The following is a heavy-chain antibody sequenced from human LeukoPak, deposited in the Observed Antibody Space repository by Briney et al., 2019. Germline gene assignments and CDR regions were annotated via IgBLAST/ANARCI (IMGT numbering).Heavy chain of an antibody. CDR2: IYTSGST. CDR1: GGSISSGSYY. Sequence: SQTLSLTCTVSGGSISSGSYYWSWIRQPAGKGLEWIGRIYTSGSTNYNPSLKSRVTISVDTSKNQFSLKLSSVTAADTAVYYCARETLLLYYYDSSGYYYRGQGTLVTVSS. V-gene: IGHV4-61*02. D-gene: IGHD3-22*01. J-gene: IGHJ4*02. CDR3: ARETLLLYYYDSSGYYY.